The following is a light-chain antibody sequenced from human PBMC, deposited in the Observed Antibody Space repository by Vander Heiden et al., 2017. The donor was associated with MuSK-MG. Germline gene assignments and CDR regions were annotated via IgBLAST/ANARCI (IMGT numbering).Light chain of an antibody. CDR2: GAS. Sequence: DIQMTQSPSSVSASVGDRVTITCRASQGIRYWLAWYQQKPGKAPKLLIYGASSLQSGVTSRFSGSGSGTDFTLTISSLQPEDFATYYCQQANSFPPWTFGQGTKVEIK. CDR3: QQANSFPPWT. CDR1: QGIRYW. V-gene: IGKV1-12*01. J-gene: IGKJ1*01.